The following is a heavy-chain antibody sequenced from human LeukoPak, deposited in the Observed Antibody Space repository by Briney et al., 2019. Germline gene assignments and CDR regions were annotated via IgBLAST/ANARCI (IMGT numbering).Heavy chain of an antibody. CDR1: GFTFSSYA. J-gene: IGHJ5*02. CDR2: ISASGGST. Sequence: PGGSLRLSCAVSGFTFSSYAVSWVPQSPGKGLECVSGISASGGSTYYADSVKGRFTISGDNSKNTLYLQMNSLRAEDTAVYFCAKDGIFYDSSGAHWFYPWGEGALVTVSS. D-gene: IGHD3-22*01. V-gene: IGHV3-23*01. CDR3: AKDGIFYDSSGAHWFYP.